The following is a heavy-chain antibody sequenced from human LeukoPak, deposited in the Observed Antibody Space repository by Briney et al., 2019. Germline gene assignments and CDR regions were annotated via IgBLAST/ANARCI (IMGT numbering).Heavy chain of an antibody. Sequence: PGGSLRLSCAASGFTVSSNYMSWVRQAPGKGLEWVSVIYSGGSTYYADSVKGRFTISRDNSMNTLYLQMNSLRAEDTPVYYCARGYDILTGDLSFDYWGQGTLVTVSS. CDR1: GFTVSSNY. CDR2: IYSGGST. D-gene: IGHD3-9*01. J-gene: IGHJ4*02. V-gene: IGHV3-53*01. CDR3: ARGYDILTGDLSFDY.